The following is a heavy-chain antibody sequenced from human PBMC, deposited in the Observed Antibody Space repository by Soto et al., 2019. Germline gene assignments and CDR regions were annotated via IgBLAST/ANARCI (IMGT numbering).Heavy chain of an antibody. CDR2: IKSNVDGGTT. CDR1: GFTFTNAW. D-gene: IGHD7-27*01. J-gene: IGHJ4*01. CDR3: LGNLGY. V-gene: IGHV3-15*05. Sequence: GGSLRLSCAASGFTFTNAWMSWVRQTPGKGLEWVGRIKSNVDGGTTDYAERVKGRFTISRDDSRNIVYLQMSSLKIEDTGVYFCLGNLGYWGQGTPVTVSS.